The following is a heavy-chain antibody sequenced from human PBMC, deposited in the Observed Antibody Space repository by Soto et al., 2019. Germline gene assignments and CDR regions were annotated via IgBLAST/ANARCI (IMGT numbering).Heavy chain of an antibody. CDR3: ASSVVAATLYYYGMDV. J-gene: IGHJ6*02. V-gene: IGHV1-69*13. CDR2: IIPIFGTA. Sequence: AASVKVSCKASGGTFSSYAISWVRQAPGQGLEWMGGIIPIFGTANYAQKFQGRVTITADESTSTAYMELSSLRSEDTAVYYCASSVVAATLYYYGMDVWGQGTTVTVSS. D-gene: IGHD2-15*01. CDR1: GGTFSSYA.